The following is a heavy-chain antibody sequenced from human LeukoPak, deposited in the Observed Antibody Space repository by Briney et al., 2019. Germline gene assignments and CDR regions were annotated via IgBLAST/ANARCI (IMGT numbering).Heavy chain of an antibody. CDR1: GGSISYFY. CDR3: ASQQEYSSGWWGVDNWFDP. J-gene: IGHJ5*02. D-gene: IGHD6-19*01. V-gene: IGHV4-4*07. CDR2: IYTSGST. Sequence: SETLSLTCTVSGGSISYFYWSWIRQPAGKGLEWIGRIYTSGSTNYNPSLKSRVTMSVDTSKKQFSLKLSSVTAADTAVYYCASQQEYSSGWWGVDNWFDPWGQGTLVTVSS.